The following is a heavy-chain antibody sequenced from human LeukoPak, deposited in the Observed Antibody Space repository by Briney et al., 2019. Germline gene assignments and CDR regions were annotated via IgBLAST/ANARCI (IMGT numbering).Heavy chain of an antibody. V-gene: IGHV3-53*05. J-gene: IGHJ4*02. Sequence: GGSLRLSCAASGFTVSSSYMTWVRQAPRKGLEWVSVIYSGGSTYYADSVKGRFTISRDNSKNTLYLQMNSLRAEDTAVYYCAKGRDYYDSSGYYRRGGYFDYWGQGTLVTVSS. CDR1: GFTVSSSY. CDR2: IYSGGST. D-gene: IGHD3-22*01. CDR3: AKGRDYYDSSGYYRRGGYFDY.